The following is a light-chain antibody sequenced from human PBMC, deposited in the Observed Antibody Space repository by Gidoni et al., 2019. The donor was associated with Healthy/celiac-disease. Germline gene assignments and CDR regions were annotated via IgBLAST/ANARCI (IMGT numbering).Light chain of an antibody. CDR3: QQYGSSRFT. Sequence: EIVLPQSPGTLSLSPGERATLSCRASQRVRSSYLAWYQQKPGQAPRLLIYGASSRATGIPDRFSGSGSGTDFTLTISRLEPEDFAVYYCQQYGSSRFTFGPGTKVDIK. V-gene: IGKV3-20*01. CDR1: QRVRSSY. J-gene: IGKJ3*01. CDR2: GAS.